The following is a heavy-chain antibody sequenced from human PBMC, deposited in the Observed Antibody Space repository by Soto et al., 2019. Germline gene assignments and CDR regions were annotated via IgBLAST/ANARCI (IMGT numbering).Heavy chain of an antibody. CDR2: IRSKANSYAT. Sequence: EVQLVESGGGLVQPGGSLKLSCAASGFTFSGSAMHWVRQASGKGLEWVGRIRSKANSYATAYAASVKGRFTISRDDSKNTAYLQMNSLKTEDTAVYYCTRRGTGTTLGANPTDYWGQGTLVTVSS. V-gene: IGHV3-73*02. CDR1: GFTFSGSA. D-gene: IGHD1-1*01. CDR3: TRRGTGTTLGANPTDY. J-gene: IGHJ4*02.